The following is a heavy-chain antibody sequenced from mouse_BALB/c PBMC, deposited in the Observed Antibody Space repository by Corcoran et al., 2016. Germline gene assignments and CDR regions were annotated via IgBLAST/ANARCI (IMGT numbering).Heavy chain of an antibody. CDR1: GYTFTNYG. Sequence: QIQLVQSGPELKKPGETVKISCKASGYTFTNYGMNWVKQAPGKGLKWMGWINAYTGEPTYADDFKGRFAFSLETSASTAYLQINTLKNEDTATYFCARMITTYYYAMDYWGQGTSVTVSS. CDR2: INAYTGEP. V-gene: IGHV9-3-1*01. CDR3: ARMITTYYYAMDY. D-gene: IGHD2-4*01. J-gene: IGHJ4*01.